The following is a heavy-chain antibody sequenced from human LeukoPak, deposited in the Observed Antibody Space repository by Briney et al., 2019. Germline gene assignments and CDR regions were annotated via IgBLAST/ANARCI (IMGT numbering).Heavy chain of an antibody. D-gene: IGHD6-19*01. CDR3: AKGRSSSGWYGRDNWFDP. V-gene: IGHV3-30*02. Sequence: PGGSLRLSSAASGFTFSSYGMHWVRQAPGKGLEWVAFIRYDGSNKYYADSVKGRFTISRDNSKNTLYLQMNSLRAEDTAVYYCAKGRSSSGWYGRDNWFDPWGQGTLVTVSS. CDR1: GFTFSSYG. CDR2: IRYDGSNK. J-gene: IGHJ5*02.